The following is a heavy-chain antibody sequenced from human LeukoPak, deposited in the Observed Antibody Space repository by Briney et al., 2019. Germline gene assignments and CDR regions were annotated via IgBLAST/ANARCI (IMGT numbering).Heavy chain of an antibody. D-gene: IGHD2-15*01. Sequence: KPSETLSLTCAVSGGSISSSNWWSWVRQPPGKGLEWIGEIYHSGSTYYNPSLKSRVTISVDTSKNQFSLKLSSVTAADTAVYYCARSDCSGGSCYLGLDYWGQGTLVTVSS. CDR2: IYHSGST. CDR3: ARSDCSGGSCYLGLDY. V-gene: IGHV4-4*02. CDR1: GGSISSSNW. J-gene: IGHJ4*02.